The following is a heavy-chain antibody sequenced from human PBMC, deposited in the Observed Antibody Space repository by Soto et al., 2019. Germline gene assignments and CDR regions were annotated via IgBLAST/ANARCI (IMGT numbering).Heavy chain of an antibody. D-gene: IGHD5-18*01. CDR2: IYHSGST. CDR1: GGSISSSNW. Sequence: QVQLQESGPGLVKPSGTLSLTCAVSGGSISSSNWWSWVRQPPGKGLEWIGEIYHSGSTNYNPSLKRRVTISVDKSTHQFSLKLSSVTAADTAVYYSASATGMAPFDYWGQGTLVTVSS. CDR3: ASATGMAPFDY. J-gene: IGHJ4*02. V-gene: IGHV4-4*02.